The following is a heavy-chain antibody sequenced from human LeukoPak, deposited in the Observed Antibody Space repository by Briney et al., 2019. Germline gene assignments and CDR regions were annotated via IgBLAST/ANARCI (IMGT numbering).Heavy chain of an antibody. Sequence: PGGSLRLSCAASGFTFSSYAMHWVRQAPGKGLEWVAVISYDGSNKYYADSVKGRFTISRDNSKNTLYLQMNSLRAEDTAVYYCARDQDIVVVPPAAYYYYYYMDVWGKGTTVTVSS. D-gene: IGHD2-2*01. CDR2: ISYDGSNK. CDR1: GFTFSSYA. J-gene: IGHJ6*03. V-gene: IGHV3-30-3*01. CDR3: ARDQDIVVVPPAAYYYYYYMDV.